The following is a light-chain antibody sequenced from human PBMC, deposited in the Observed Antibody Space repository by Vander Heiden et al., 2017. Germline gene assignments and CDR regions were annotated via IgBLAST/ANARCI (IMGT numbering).Light chain of an antibody. CDR1: SSHGGGYNT. CDR2: EAS. J-gene: IGLJ2*01. Sequence: QSSLTHPPSASAPPGQSVTISCTGTSSHGGGYNTVSWYHQHPGKAPQLSLFEASKRPSGVPDRFSGSKAGNTASLTGTGLQAEDEADYYCGSYAGSNNVVFGGGTKLTVL. V-gene: IGLV2-8*01. CDR3: GSYAGSNNVV.